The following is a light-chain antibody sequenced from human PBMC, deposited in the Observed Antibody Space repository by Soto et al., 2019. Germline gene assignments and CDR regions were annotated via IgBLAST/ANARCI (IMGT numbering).Light chain of an antibody. Sequence: QSALTQPASASGSPGQSITISCSGTSSDVGGYKYVSWYQQHPGKAPKLMIYEVSYRPSGVSNRFSGSKSGNTASLTISGLQAEDEADYYCSSYTNSNTLVFGSGTKVTVL. V-gene: IGLV2-14*01. CDR3: SSYTNSNTLV. CDR2: EVS. J-gene: IGLJ1*01. CDR1: SSDVGGYKY.